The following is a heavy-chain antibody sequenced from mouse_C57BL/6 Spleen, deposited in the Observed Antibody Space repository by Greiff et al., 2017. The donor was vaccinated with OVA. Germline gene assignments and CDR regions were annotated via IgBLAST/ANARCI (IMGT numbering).Heavy chain of an antibody. CDR3: AIYYDYDGPWFAY. CDR2: INPSSGYT. J-gene: IGHJ3*01. Sequence: VQLQQSGAELARPGASVKMSCKASGYTFTSYTMHWVKQRPGQGLEWIGYINPSSGYTKYNQKFKDKATLTADKSSSTAYMQLSSLTSEDSAVYYCAIYYDYDGPWFAYWGQGTLVTVSA. V-gene: IGHV1-4*01. CDR1: GYTFTSYT. D-gene: IGHD2-4*01.